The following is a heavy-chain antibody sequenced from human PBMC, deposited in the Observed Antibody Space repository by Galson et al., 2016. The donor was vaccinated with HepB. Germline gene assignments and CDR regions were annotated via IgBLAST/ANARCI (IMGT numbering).Heavy chain of an antibody. V-gene: IGHV4-39*01. CDR2: IHYSGST. D-gene: IGHD4-17*01. CDR1: GGSISYRNYY. Sequence: SETLSLTCTVSGGSISYRNYYWGWIRQPPGKGLEWIGSIHYSGSTYYNPSLKSRVSISGDTSKNQFSLKLSSVTAADTAVYYCARHEAYGDLLDYWGQGTLVTVSS. CDR3: ARHEAYGDLLDY. J-gene: IGHJ4*02.